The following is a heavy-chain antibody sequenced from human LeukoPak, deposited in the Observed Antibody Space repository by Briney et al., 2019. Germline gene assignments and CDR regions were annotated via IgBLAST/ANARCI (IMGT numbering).Heavy chain of an antibody. CDR1: GGSFSRYY. D-gene: IGHD3-22*01. Sequence: SEPLSLTCAVYGGSFSRYYWIWIRQPPGKGLECIGEINHSGSTNYNPPLKRRVTISVDPSKNQLSLKLSSVTAADTAVYYCARRINYYDSTLSDAFDIWGQGTMVTVSS. CDR3: ARRINYYDSTLSDAFDI. J-gene: IGHJ3*02. V-gene: IGHV4-34*01. CDR2: INHSGST.